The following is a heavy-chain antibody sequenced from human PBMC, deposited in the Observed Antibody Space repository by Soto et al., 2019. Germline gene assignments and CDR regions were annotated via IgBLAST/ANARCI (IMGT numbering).Heavy chain of an antibody. V-gene: IGHV3-23*01. Sequence: GGSLRLSCAASGFTFSSYAMSWVRHAPGKGLEWVSAISGSGGSTYYADSVKGRFTISRDNSKNTLYLQMNSLRAEDTAVYYCAKAGGLLWFGELKSFYYGMDVGAHGNTVTVS. CDR1: GFTFSSYA. CDR2: ISGSGGST. CDR3: AKAGGLLWFGELKSFYYGMDV. J-gene: IGHJ6*02. D-gene: IGHD3-10*01.